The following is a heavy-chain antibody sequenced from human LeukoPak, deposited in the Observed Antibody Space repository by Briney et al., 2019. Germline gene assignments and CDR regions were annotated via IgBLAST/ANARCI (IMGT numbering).Heavy chain of an antibody. J-gene: IGHJ4*02. V-gene: IGHV1-46*01. D-gene: IGHD1-26*01. Sequence: ASVKVSCKASGYTFTSYHMHWVRQAPGQGLEWMGKINLSGGSTTYAQKFQGRVTITADESTSTAYMELSSLRSEDTAVYYCARDGIVGAAYYFDYWGQGTLVTVSS. CDR2: INLSGGST. CDR3: ARDGIVGAAYYFDY. CDR1: GYTFTSYH.